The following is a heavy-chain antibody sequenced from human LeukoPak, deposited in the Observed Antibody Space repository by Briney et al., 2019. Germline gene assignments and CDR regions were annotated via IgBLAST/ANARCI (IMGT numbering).Heavy chain of an antibody. CDR2: IYYSGST. Sequence: SETLSLTCTVSGGSISSSSYYWGWIRQPPGKGLEWIGSIYYSGSTCYNPSLKSRVTISVDTSKNQFSLKLSSVTAADTAVYYCARLILTGYYYFDYWGQGTLVTVSS. CDR1: GGSISSSSYY. J-gene: IGHJ4*02. CDR3: ARLILTGYYYFDY. V-gene: IGHV4-39*01. D-gene: IGHD3-9*01.